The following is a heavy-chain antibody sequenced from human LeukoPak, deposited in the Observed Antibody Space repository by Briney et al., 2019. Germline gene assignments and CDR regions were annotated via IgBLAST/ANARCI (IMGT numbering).Heavy chain of an antibody. Sequence: SETLSLTCAVYGGSFSGYYWSWIRQPPGKGLEWIGEINHSGSTNYNPSLKSRVTISVDTSKNLFSLKLSSVTAADTAVYYCARGRALLNYDFWSGLPRFDYWGQGTLVTVSS. CDR1: GGSFSGYY. J-gene: IGHJ4*02. V-gene: IGHV4-34*01. D-gene: IGHD3-3*01. CDR3: ARGRALLNYDFWSGLPRFDY. CDR2: INHSGST.